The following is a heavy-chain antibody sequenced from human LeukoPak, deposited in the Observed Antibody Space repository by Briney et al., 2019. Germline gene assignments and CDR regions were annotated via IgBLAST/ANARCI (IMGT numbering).Heavy chain of an antibody. D-gene: IGHD6-13*01. CDR1: GYTLTELS. J-gene: IGHJ3*02. CDR3: AKDSPVPGYSSSWYSHDAFDI. V-gene: IGHV1-24*01. Sequence: ASVKVSCKVSGYTLTELSMHWVRQAPGKGLEWMGGCDPEDGETIYAQKFQGRVTMTEDTSTDTAYMELSSLRSGDTAVYYCAKDSPVPGYSSSWYSHDAFDIWGQGTMVTVSS. CDR2: CDPEDGET.